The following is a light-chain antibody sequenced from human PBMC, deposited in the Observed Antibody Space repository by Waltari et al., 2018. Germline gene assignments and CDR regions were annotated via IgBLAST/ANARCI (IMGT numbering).Light chain of an antibody. J-gene: IGKJ1*01. CDR3: MQSLQTPRT. Sequence: DIVMTQSPLSLPVIPGEPASISCRSSQSLLHSNGNKYLDLYLQKPGQSPQLLIYLGSNRASGVPDRFSGSGSGTDFTLKISRVEAEDVGVYYCMQSLQTPRTFGQGTKVEIK. CDR1: QSLLHSNGNKY. CDR2: LGS. V-gene: IGKV2-28*01.